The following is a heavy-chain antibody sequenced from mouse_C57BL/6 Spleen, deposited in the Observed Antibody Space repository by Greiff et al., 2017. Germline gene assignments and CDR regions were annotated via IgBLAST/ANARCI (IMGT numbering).Heavy chain of an antibody. Sequence: VKLQQPGAELVKPGASVKLSCKASGYTFTSYWMHWVKQRPGQGLEWIGMIHPNSGSTNYNEKFKSKATLTVDKSSSTAYMQLSSLTSEDSAVYYCARHYYGSSHDYWGQGTTLTVSS. D-gene: IGHD1-1*01. CDR1: GYTFTSYW. CDR3: ARHYYGSSHDY. CDR2: IHPNSGST. V-gene: IGHV1-64*01. J-gene: IGHJ2*01.